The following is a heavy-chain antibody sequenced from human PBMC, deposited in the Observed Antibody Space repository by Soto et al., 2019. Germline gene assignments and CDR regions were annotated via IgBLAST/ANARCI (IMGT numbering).Heavy chain of an antibody. V-gene: IGHV4-4*02. Sequence: SETLSLTCAVSGGSISSSNWWSWVRQPPGKGLEWIGEIYHSGSTNYNPSLKSRVTISVDKSKNQFSLKLSSLTSEDTAFYYCTSFDSNGYYPQNHYWGPGTQVTVSS. D-gene: IGHD3-22*01. CDR2: IYHSGST. J-gene: IGHJ4*02. CDR3: TSFDSNGYYPQNHY. CDR1: GGSISSSNW.